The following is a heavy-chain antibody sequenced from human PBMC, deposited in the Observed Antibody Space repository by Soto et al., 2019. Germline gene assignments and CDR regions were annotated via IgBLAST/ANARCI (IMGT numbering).Heavy chain of an antibody. CDR2: IDPSDSYT. CDR3: ARHGGGLRFLERLLDYYGMDV. V-gene: IGHV5-10-1*01. Sequence: GESLKISCKGSGYSFTSYWISWVRQMPGKGLEWMGRIDPSDSYTNYSPSFQGHVTISADKSISTAYLQWSSLKASDTAMYYCARHGGGLRFLERLLDYYGMDVWGQGTTVTVSS. CDR1: GYSFTSYW. J-gene: IGHJ6*02. D-gene: IGHD3-3*01.